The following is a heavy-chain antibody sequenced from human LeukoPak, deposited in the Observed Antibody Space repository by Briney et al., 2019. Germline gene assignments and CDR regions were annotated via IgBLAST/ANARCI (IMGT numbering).Heavy chain of an antibody. CDR2: IYHSGST. CDR3: ARRVAARPLWYFDY. CDR1: AYSISSGYY. J-gene: IGHJ4*02. D-gene: IGHD6-6*01. Sequence: SETLSLTCAVSAYSISSGYYWGWIRQPPGKGLEWIGSIYHSGSTYYNPSLKSRVTISVDTSKDQFSLKLSSVTAADTAVYYCARRVAARPLWYFDYWGQGTLVTVSS. V-gene: IGHV4-38-2*01.